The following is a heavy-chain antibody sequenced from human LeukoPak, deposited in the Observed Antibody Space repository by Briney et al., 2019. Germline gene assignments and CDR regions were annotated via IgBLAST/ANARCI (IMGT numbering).Heavy chain of an antibody. Sequence: GGSLRLSCAASGFTFSSYGMHWVRQAPGKGLEWVAFIRYDGSNKYYADSVKGRFTISRDNSKNTLYLQMNSLRAEDAAVYYCAGNRDGYNYFHSWGQGTLVTVSS. D-gene: IGHD5-24*01. CDR2: IRYDGSNK. J-gene: IGHJ4*02. V-gene: IGHV3-30*02. CDR1: GFTFSSYG. CDR3: AGNRDGYNYFHS.